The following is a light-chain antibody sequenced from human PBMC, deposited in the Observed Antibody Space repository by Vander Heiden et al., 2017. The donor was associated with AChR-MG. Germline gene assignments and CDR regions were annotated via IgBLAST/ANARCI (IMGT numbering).Light chain of an antibody. J-gene: IGLJ3*02. Sequence: SYELPQPPSVSVSPGPTASITCSGDRLGNKYASWYQQKPGQSPVLVIHQNDKRPSGIPERFSGSSSGNTATLTISGTQSLDEADYFCQAWDSRSNWVFGGGTKLTVL. CDR3: QAWDSRSNWV. V-gene: IGLV3-1*01. CDR2: QND. CDR1: RLGNKY.